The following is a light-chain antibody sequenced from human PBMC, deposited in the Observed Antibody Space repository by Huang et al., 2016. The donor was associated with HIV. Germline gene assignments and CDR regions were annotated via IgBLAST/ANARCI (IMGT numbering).Light chain of an antibody. CDR3: QQCYASSYT. CDR1: QSIGTW. V-gene: IGKV1-5*03. J-gene: IGKJ2*01. Sequence: DIQMTQSPSTLSASVGDRVSITCRASQSIGTWLAWYLQSPGKAPKLLISQASTLQSGVPSRFSGSGSGTQFTLTIRTLQPDDFATYYCQQCYASSYTFGRGTK. CDR2: QAS.